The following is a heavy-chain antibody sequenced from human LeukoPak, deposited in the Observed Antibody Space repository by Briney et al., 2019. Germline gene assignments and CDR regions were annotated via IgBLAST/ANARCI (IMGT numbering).Heavy chain of an antibody. CDR2: ISAYNGNT. J-gene: IGHJ4*02. D-gene: IGHD4-11*01. V-gene: IGHV1-18*01. CDR1: GYTFTSYG. Sequence: ASVKVSCKASGYTFTSYGISWVRQAPGQGLEWMGWISAYNGNTNYAQELQGRVTMTTDTSTSTAYMELRSLRSDDTAVYYCARWGPVTTNTYYFDYWGQGTLVTVSS. CDR3: ARWGPVTTNTYYFDY.